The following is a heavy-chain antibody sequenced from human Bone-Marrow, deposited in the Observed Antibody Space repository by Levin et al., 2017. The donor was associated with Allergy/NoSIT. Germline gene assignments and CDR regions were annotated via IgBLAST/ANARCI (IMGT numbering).Heavy chain of an antibody. CDR2: ISSDGRKE. V-gene: IGHV3-30*18. J-gene: IGHJ5*02. Sequence: GESLKISCAASGFTFSSYGMHWVRQAPGKGLEWLAGISSDGRKEYYAESVKGRFTNSRENFENTLYLQLNNLRVEDTAVYYCAKDSGLVQGWFDPWGRGTLVTVTS. CDR1: GFTFSSYG. CDR3: AKDSGLVQGWFDP. D-gene: IGHD3-10*01.